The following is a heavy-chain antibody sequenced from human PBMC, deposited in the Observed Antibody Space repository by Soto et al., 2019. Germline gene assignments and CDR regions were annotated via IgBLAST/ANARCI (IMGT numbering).Heavy chain of an antibody. Sequence: ASVKVSCKVSGYTLTELSMHWVRQAPGKGLEWMGGFDPEDGETIYAQKFQGRVTMTEDTSTDTAYMELSSLRSEGTAVYYCATVVGSRYDFWSGIFDPWGQGTLVTVSS. CDR2: FDPEDGET. J-gene: IGHJ5*02. CDR3: ATVVGSRYDFWSGIFDP. V-gene: IGHV1-24*01. CDR1: GYTLTELS. D-gene: IGHD3-3*01.